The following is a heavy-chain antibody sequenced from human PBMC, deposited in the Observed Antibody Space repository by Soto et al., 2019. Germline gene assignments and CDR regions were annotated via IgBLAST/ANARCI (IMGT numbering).Heavy chain of an antibody. V-gene: IGHV1-69*01. CDR1: GGSLTSYP. CDR3: ARGWGLVS. J-gene: IGHJ4*02. Sequence: QMEQSGAEVSKPGSSVKVSCKPSGGSLTSYPMAWVRQAPGQGFEWMGGIIPIHGTTEYAQKFQGRVTITADESTNRATLELTGLTSEDTAVYYCARGWGLVSWGQGTLVTVSS. CDR2: IIPIHGTT. D-gene: IGHD3-16*01.